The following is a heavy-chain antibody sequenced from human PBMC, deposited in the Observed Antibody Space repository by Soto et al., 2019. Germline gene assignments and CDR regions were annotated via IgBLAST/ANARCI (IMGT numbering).Heavy chain of an antibody. Sequence: GGSLRLSCAASGFTFSNAWMSWVRQAPGKGLEWVGRIKSKTDGGTTDYAAPVKGRFTISRDDSKNTLYLQMNSLKTEDTAVYYCTTDNGWNYYYYMDVWGKGTTVTVSS. V-gene: IGHV3-15*01. D-gene: IGHD6-19*01. J-gene: IGHJ6*03. CDR2: IKSKTDGGTT. CDR1: GFTFSNAW. CDR3: TTDNGWNYYYYMDV.